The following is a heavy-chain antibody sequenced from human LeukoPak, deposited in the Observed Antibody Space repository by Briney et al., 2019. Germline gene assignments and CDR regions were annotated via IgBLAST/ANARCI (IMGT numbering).Heavy chain of an antibody. CDR2: ISSSSSYI. V-gene: IGHV3-21*01. CDR3: ARDSRGVVVTDNH. Sequence: GGSLRLSCAASGFTFSSYSMNWVRQAPGKGLEWVSSISSSSSYIYYADSVKGRFTISRDNAKNSLYLQRNSLRAEDTAVYYCARDSRGVVVTDNHWGQGTLVTVSS. CDR1: GFTFSSYS. J-gene: IGHJ5*02. D-gene: IGHD2-21*02.